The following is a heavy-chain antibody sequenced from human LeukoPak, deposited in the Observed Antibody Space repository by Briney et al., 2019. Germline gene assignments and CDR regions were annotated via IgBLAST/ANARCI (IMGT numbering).Heavy chain of an antibody. CDR2: ISDIGSI. Sequence: SETLSLTCTVSGGSISSYYWSWIRQPPGKGLEWIAYISDIGSINYNPSLKSRVTISLDTSKNQFSLKLSSVTAADTAVYYCARARRGYSNYVTFDYWGQGTLVTVSS. CDR1: GGSISSYY. V-gene: IGHV4-59*08. CDR3: ARARRGYSNYVTFDY. J-gene: IGHJ4*02. D-gene: IGHD4-11*01.